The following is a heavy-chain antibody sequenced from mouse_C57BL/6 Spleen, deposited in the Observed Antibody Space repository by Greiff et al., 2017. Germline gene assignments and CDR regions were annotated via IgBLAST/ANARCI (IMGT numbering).Heavy chain of an antibody. CDR1: GYSFTGYF. CDR3: EKQDCGSSHLCAMDY. V-gene: IGHV1-20*01. J-gene: IGHJ4*01. Sequence: EVQLQESGPELVKPGDSVKISCKASGYSFTGYFMNWVMQSHGKSLEWIGRINPYNGDTFYNQKFKGKATLTVDKSYSTANMELRSLTSEDSAVYYGEKQDCGSSHLCAMDYWGQGTSVTVSS. D-gene: IGHD1-1*01. CDR2: INPYNGDT.